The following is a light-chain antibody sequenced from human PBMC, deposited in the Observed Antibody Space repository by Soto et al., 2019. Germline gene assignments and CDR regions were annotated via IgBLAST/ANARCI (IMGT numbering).Light chain of an antibody. J-gene: IGKJ3*01. CDR2: GAS. CDR3: QQYGSSPRT. Sequence: DIVLTQSPATLSLSPGERATLSCRASQSVSSSYLAWYQQKPGQAPRLLIYGASSRATGIPDRFSGSGSGTDFTLTISRLEPEDFAVYYCQQYGSSPRTFGPGTKVDIK. V-gene: IGKV3-20*01. CDR1: QSVSSSY.